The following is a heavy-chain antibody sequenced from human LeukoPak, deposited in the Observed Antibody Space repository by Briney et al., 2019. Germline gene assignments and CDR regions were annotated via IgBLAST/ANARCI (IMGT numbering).Heavy chain of an antibody. Sequence: SETLSLTXTVSGGSITNYYWNWTCQSPERGLEWIGYIYYDGSTSYNPSLKSRVSISLDTPKNQFSLRLTSVTAADTGMYYSARDNWGMIFLFDPWGQGTLVTVSS. CDR3: ARDNWGMIFLFDP. CDR2: IYYDGST. J-gene: IGHJ5*02. V-gene: IGHV4-59*01. CDR1: GGSITNYY. D-gene: IGHD2-21*01.